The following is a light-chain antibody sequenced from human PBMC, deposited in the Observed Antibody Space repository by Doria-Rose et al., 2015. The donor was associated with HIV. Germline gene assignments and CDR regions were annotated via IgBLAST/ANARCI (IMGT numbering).Light chain of an antibody. CDR2: AAS. CDR3: HQSYSTPLT. Sequence: DIRVTQSASSLSASVGDRVTITCRASQSTGSFLNWYQQKPGKAPKLLIYAASSLQNCVPSRSSGSGSGTDFTLTISSLQPEDFATYFCHQSYSTPLTFGGGTKVEIK. V-gene: IGKV1-39*01. CDR1: QSTGSF. J-gene: IGKJ4*01.